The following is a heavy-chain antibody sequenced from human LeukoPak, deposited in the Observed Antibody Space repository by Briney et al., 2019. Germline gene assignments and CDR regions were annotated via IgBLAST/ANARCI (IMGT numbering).Heavy chain of an antibody. J-gene: IGHJ6*02. CDR3: VRTNYLDV. CDR1: GFTVSSNY. D-gene: IGHD2-8*01. V-gene: IGHV3-66*01. Sequence: GGSLRLSCAASGFTVSSNYMSWVRQAPGKGLEWVSIIYPGGNTYYADSVEGRFTISRDNSKNTLYLHMNSLRAEDTAVYYCVRTNYLDVWGRGTTVTVSS. CDR2: IYPGGNT.